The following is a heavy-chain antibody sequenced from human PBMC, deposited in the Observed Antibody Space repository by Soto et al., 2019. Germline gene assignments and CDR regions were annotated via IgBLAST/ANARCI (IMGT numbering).Heavy chain of an antibody. CDR3: ARERSGNSSGWIYYYYYGMDV. CDR1: GYSISSGYY. J-gene: IGHJ6*02. V-gene: IGHV4-38-2*02. D-gene: IGHD3-22*01. Sequence: SETLSLTCAVSGYSISSGYYWGWIRQPPGKGLEWIGSIYHSGSTYYNPSLKSRVTISVDTSKNQFSLKLSSVTAADTAVYYCARERSGNSSGWIYYYYYGMDVWGQGTTVTGFS. CDR2: IYHSGST.